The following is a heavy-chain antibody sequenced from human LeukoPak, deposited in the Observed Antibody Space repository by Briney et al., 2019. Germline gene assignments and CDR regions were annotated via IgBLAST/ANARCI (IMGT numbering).Heavy chain of an antibody. D-gene: IGHD4-17*01. V-gene: IGHV3-30*03. Sequence: GGSLRLSCAASGFPFSDYGMYWVRQAPGKGLEWLAVISHDGNNKYYADSVKGRITISRDNSMNTLYLQMNSLRAEDTAVYYCARLSGDYISYYFDFWGQGTLVTVSS. CDR2: ISHDGNNK. CDR1: GFPFSDYG. CDR3: ARLSGDYISYYFDF. J-gene: IGHJ4*02.